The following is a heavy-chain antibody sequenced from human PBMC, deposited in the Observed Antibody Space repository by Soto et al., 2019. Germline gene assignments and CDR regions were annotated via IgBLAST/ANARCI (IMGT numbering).Heavy chain of an antibody. CDR1: GLLLNNYA. D-gene: IGHD2-2*01. Sequence: GGSLRLSCATSGLLLNNYAVNWVRQAPGKGLEWVATMWDNGRYYGDSVKGRFTISGDTSKSTVDLQMNSLRPEDTAMYYCARGSDASWAASEYWGQGTLVTVSS. J-gene: IGHJ4*02. CDR2: MWDNGR. CDR3: ARGSDASWAASEY. V-gene: IGHV3-33*01.